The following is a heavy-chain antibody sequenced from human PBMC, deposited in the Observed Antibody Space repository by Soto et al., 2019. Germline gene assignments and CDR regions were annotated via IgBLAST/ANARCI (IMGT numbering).Heavy chain of an antibody. D-gene: IGHD1-1*01. Sequence: QITLKESGPPLVKPTQTLTLTCTFSGFSLSTSGVGVGWIRQPPGKALEWLALVYWVDDERYSPSLKSRLTITQDASKNQVVLTMTNMDPVDTATYYCALRTQRGDYFDYWGQGTLVTVSS. CDR3: ALRTQRGDYFDY. CDR2: VYWVDDE. CDR1: GFSLSTSGVG. J-gene: IGHJ4*02. V-gene: IGHV2-5*02.